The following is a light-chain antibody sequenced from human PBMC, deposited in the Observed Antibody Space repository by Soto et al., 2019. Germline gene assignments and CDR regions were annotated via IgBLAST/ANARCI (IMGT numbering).Light chain of an antibody. CDR3: QQYGRT. Sequence: EIVLTQSPGTLSLSRGERAALSCRASESVSGSYIAWYQQKVXQSPRLLIYGASNRATGIPDRFSGSGSGTDFTLTISRLEFEDFAMYYCQQYGRTFGLGTKVDIK. CDR2: GAS. J-gene: IGKJ1*01. CDR1: ESVSGSY. V-gene: IGKV3-20*01.